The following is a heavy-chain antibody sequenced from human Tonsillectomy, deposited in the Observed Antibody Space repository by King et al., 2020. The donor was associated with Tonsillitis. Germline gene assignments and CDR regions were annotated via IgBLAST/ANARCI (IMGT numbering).Heavy chain of an antibody. Sequence: QVQLQESGPGLVKPSETLSLTCTVSGVSISNFYWSWVRQPAGKGLDWVGRIYTSGSANYNPSLRCRVTMSVDTSKNPFSLRLNSVTAADTAVYYCARLQYYDSSGYPSGYMDVWGKGTTVTVSS. V-gene: IGHV4-4*07. D-gene: IGHD3-22*01. CDR3: ARLQYYDSSGYPSGYMDV. J-gene: IGHJ6*03. CDR1: GVSISNFY. CDR2: IYTSGSA.